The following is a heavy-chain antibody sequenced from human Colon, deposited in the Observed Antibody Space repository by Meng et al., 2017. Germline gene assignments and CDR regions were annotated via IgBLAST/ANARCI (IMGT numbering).Heavy chain of an antibody. Sequence: VQKQQGGAGLLKPSETLSLTCAVSGGSFSGFYWSWIRQPPGKGLEWIGEIDHFGISNYNSSLKGRLTMSVDTSKKQISLTLTSVTAADTAVYYCATGLRHGDWFDPWGPGTLVTVPS. J-gene: IGHJ5*02. D-gene: IGHD4-17*01. V-gene: IGHV4-34*02. CDR3: ATGLRHGDWFDP. CDR1: GGSFSGFY. CDR2: IDHFGIS.